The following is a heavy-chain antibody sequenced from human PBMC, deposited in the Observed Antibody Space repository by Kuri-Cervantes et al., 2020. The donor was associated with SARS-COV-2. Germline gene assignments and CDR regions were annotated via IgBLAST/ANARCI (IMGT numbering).Heavy chain of an antibody. CDR3: ARHDSGYDNTP. Sequence: GSLRLSCAVYGGSFSGYYWSWIRQPPGKRLEWIGEINHSGSTNYNPSLKSRVTISVDTSKNQFSLKLSSVTAADTAVYYCARHDSGYDNTPWGQGTLVTVSS. J-gene: IGHJ5*02. CDR1: GGSFSGYY. V-gene: IGHV4-34*01. CDR2: INHSGST. D-gene: IGHD5-12*01.